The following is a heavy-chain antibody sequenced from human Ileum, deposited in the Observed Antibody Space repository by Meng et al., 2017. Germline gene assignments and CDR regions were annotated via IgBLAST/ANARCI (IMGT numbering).Heavy chain of an antibody. Sequence: GESLKISCAASGFTFSSYWMHWVRQAPGGGLVWVSRINRDGTTTSYADSVQGRFSISRDNARNTLYLQMNSLRAEDTAVYYCARPSGGQGRYGDYDFDFWGQGTLVTVSS. CDR1: GFTFSSYW. J-gene: IGHJ4*02. D-gene: IGHD4-17*01. CDR2: INRDGTTT. V-gene: IGHV3-74*01. CDR3: ARPSGGQGRYGDYDFDF.